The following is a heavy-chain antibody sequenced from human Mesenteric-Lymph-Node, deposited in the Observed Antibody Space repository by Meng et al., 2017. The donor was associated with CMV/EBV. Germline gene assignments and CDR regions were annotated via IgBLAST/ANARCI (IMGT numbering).Heavy chain of an antibody. J-gene: IGHJ5*02. D-gene: IGHD3-3*01. CDR3: AGGGPAIFSPFDP. CDR1: GFTFSKYP. Sequence: LRLSCAASGFTFSKYPMSWVRQAPGKGLEWVSGISNSAYSTYHADSVNGRFTISRDNSKSTLYMEMNSLRAEDTAVYYCAGGGPAIFSPFDPWGQGILVTVSS. V-gene: IGHV3-23*01. CDR2: ISNSAYST.